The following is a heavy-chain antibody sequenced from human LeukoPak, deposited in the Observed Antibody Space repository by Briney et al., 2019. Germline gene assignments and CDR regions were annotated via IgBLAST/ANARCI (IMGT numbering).Heavy chain of an antibody. CDR1: GYTFTSYD. CDR3: ARGFRDSSGRQPDY. CDR2: MNPNSGNT. J-gene: IGHJ4*02. D-gene: IGHD3-22*01. V-gene: IGHV1-8*01. Sequence: GASVTVSCKASGYTFTSYDINWMRQAPGQGREWMGWMNPNSGNTGYAQKFQHRVTMPRNTSIKTAYLELSSLRSEAMAVYYCARGFRDSSGRQPDYWGQGTLVRVSS.